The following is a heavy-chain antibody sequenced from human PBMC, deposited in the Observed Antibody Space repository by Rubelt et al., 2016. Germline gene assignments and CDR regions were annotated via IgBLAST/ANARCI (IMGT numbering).Heavy chain of an antibody. CDR3: VRDNWNALPGWFDP. CDR1: GFTFTSYS. J-gene: IGHJ5*02. CDR2: ISKTSSTI. V-gene: IGHV3-48*04. D-gene: IGHD1-1*01. Sequence: EGQLVDSGGGLVQPGGSLRLSCVASGFTFTSYSMNWVRQTPGKGLEWVSYISKTSSTIYYADSVKGRFTISRDNAKNSVYLQMNSLRAEDTAGYYCVRDNWNALPGWFDPWGQGTLVTVSS.